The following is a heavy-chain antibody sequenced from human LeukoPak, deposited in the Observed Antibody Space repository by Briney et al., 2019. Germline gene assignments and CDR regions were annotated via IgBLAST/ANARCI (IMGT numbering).Heavy chain of an antibody. CDR2: IYHSGST. D-gene: IGHD1/OR15-1a*01. CDR1: GYSISSGYY. V-gene: IGHV4-38-2*01. Sequence: KPSETLSLTCAVSGYSISSGYYWGWIRPPPGKGLEWIGSIYHSGSTYYNPSLKSRVTISVDTSKNQFPLKLSSVTAADTAVYYCARILLRNKNWFDPWGQGTLVTVSS. J-gene: IGHJ5*02. CDR3: ARILLRNKNWFDP.